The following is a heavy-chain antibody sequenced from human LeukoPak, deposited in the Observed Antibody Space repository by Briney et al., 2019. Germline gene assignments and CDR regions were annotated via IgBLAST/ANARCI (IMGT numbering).Heavy chain of an antibody. CDR1: GNTFTHHC. CDR2: IDPSDSYT. D-gene: IGHD5-12*01. J-gene: IGHJ4*02. V-gene: IGHV5-10-1*01. Sequence: GESLKISCQGFGNTFTHHCIRWVSQMPGKRLSWIGRIDPSDSYTNYSPSFRGHIRISAGKFSNTAFLHWSSLKASDTAMYFCARQYSGYDYFFDYWAQGLLVTVSS. CDR3: ARQYSGYDYFFDY.